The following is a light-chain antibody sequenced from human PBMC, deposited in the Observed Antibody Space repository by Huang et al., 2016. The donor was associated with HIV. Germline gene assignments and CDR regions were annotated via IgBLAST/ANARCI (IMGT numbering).Light chain of an antibody. V-gene: IGKV4-1*01. CDR3: QQYYTTPRT. CDR2: WAS. Sequence: IVMTQSPDSLAVSLGERATIKCKSSQSLLSASNSQTYLAWYQQKVGQPPKLLIYWASTRAPGVPARFSGSGSGPDFSLTIADLQAEDVAIYYCQQYYTTPRTFGPGTKVEIK. J-gene: IGKJ3*01. CDR1: QSLLSASNSQTY.